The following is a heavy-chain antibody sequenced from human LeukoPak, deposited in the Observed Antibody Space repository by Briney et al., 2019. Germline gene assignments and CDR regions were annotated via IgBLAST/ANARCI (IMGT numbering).Heavy chain of an antibody. CDR2: ISIDGGRK. CDR3: AGKRLGSSRYQNMDV. D-gene: IGHD6-25*01. Sequence: GGSLRLSCAASGLTLSSYAMSWVRPPPRKGPEWVSTISIDGGRKYSQNSVEGLFTVSRDTSKKTLYLQMNRLGEEATAVYYWAGKRLGSSRYQNMDVWGKGTTVTVSS. J-gene: IGHJ6*03. CDR1: GLTLSSYA. V-gene: IGHV3-23*01.